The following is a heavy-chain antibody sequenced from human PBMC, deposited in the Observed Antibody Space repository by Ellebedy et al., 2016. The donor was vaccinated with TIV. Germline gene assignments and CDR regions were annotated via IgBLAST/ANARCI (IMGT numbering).Heavy chain of an antibody. CDR1: GGSISSSSYY. CDR2: IKQDGSEK. V-gene: IGHV3-7*01. CDR3: ARDQGWAVPGSTRFDY. Sequence: PSETLSLTCTVSGGSISSSSYYWGWIRQPPGKGLEWVANIKQDGSEKGYVDSVEGRFIISRDNAKNALYLEMSSLRAEDTAVYYCARDQGWAVPGSTRFDYWGQGTLVTVSS. D-gene: IGHD6-19*01. J-gene: IGHJ4*02.